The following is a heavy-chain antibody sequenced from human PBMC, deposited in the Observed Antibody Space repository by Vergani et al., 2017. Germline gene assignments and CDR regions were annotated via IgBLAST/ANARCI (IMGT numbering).Heavy chain of an antibody. CDR1: SYSISSGYH. Sequence: QVQLQESGPGLVKPSETLSLTCAVSSYSISSGYHWGWIRQPPGKGLEWIGSIYQTGTTYYNPSLKSRVTISVDTSKNQFSLKLSSVTAADTAVYYCARGEEDDFWSGGVDAFDIWGQGTMVTVSS. CDR2: IYQTGTT. D-gene: IGHD3-3*01. V-gene: IGHV4-38-2*01. CDR3: ARGEEDDFWSGGVDAFDI. J-gene: IGHJ3*02.